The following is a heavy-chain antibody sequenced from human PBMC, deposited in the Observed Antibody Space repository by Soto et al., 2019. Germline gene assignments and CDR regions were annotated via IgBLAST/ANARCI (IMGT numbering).Heavy chain of an antibody. D-gene: IGHD6-19*01. Sequence: ETLSLTCAVYGGSFSDFYWTWIRQPPGKGLEWIGEINHSGSTNYNPSLKSRVAIPVDTSKNQFSLNLTSVTAADTAVYYCGPRGAVADPRGYWGQGTLVTVSS. J-gene: IGHJ4*02. CDR1: GGSFSDFY. CDR3: GPRGAVADPRGY. CDR2: INHSGST. V-gene: IGHV4-34*01.